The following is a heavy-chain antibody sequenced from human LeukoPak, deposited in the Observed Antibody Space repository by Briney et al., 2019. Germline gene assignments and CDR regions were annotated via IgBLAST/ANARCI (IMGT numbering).Heavy chain of an antibody. Sequence: GGSLRLSCAASAFTFSSYAMHWVRQAPGKGLEWVAVISYDGSYKYYADSMKGRFTISRDNAKNSLYLQMNSLRAEDTAVYYCARAGFTFSDYFGTFFDYWGQGTLVTVSS. J-gene: IGHJ4*02. CDR2: ISYDGSYK. CDR3: ARAGFTFSDYFGTFFDY. V-gene: IGHV3-30*04. D-gene: IGHD3-10*01. CDR1: AFTFSSYA.